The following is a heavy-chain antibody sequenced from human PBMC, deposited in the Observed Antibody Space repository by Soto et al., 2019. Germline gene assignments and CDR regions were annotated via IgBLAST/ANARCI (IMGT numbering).Heavy chain of an antibody. Sequence: GGSLRLSCAASGFTFSSYSMNWVRQAPGKGLEWVSYISSSSSTIYYADSVKGRFTISRDNAKNSLYLQMNSLRDEDTAVYYCARDDGDPDYYYYGMDVWGQGTTVTVSS. D-gene: IGHD2-21*02. V-gene: IGHV3-48*02. CDR3: ARDDGDPDYYYYGMDV. CDR1: GFTFSSYS. CDR2: ISSSSSTI. J-gene: IGHJ6*02.